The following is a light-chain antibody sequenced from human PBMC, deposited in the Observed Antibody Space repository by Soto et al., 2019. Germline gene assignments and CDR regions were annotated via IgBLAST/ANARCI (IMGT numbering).Light chain of an antibody. CDR3: QQYYSTLRTFT. J-gene: IGKJ3*01. Sequence: DIQMTQSPSSLSAPVGDRVTITCRASQDIRKNLNWYQQRPRKAPILLIYAASSLQSGVPSRFSGSGSGTDFTLTINSLQPEDFATYYCQQYYSTLRTFTFGPGTKVEIK. CDR1: QDIRKN. CDR2: AAS. V-gene: IGKV1-39*01.